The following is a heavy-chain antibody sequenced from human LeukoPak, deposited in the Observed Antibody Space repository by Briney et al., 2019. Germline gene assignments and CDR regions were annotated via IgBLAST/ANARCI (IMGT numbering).Heavy chain of an antibody. J-gene: IGHJ4*02. CDR1: GGTFSSYA. CDR3: ARVAYCGGDCYSNYFDY. V-gene: IGHV1-69*05. Sequence: SVKVSCKASGGTFSSYAISWVRQAPGQGLEWMGGIIPIFGTANYAQKFQGRVTIATDESTSTAYMELSSLRSEDTAVYYCARVAYCGGDCYSNYFDYWGQGTLVTVSS. CDR2: IIPIFGTA. D-gene: IGHD2-21*02.